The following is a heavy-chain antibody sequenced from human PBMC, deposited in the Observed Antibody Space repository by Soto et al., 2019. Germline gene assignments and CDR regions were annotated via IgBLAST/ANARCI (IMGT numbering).Heavy chain of an antibody. Sequence: QVQLVQSGAEVKKPGASVKVSCKASGYTFTNNGITWVRQAPGQGLEWMGWISPYNDNANNAQKFQGRITMTTDTSTSTAYMELRSLRSDDTAVYYCARGPYDFWSGADYCVARDVWGQGTTVTVSS. CDR1: GYTFTNNG. CDR3: ARGPYDFWSGADYCVARDV. CDR2: ISPYNDNA. J-gene: IGHJ6*02. V-gene: IGHV1-18*04. D-gene: IGHD3-3*01.